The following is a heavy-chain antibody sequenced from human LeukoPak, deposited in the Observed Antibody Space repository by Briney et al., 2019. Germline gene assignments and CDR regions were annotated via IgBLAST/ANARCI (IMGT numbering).Heavy chain of an antibody. Sequence: PSETLSLTCAVYGGSFSGKYWTWIRQPPGKGLEWIGEITYSGSIYYKPSLKSRVTISVDTSKNQFSLKLSSVTAADTAVYYCARGYCSGGSCYYMDVWGKGTTVTVSS. J-gene: IGHJ6*03. D-gene: IGHD2-15*01. V-gene: IGHV4-34*01. CDR1: GGSFSGKY. CDR3: ARGYCSGGSCYYMDV. CDR2: ITYSGSI.